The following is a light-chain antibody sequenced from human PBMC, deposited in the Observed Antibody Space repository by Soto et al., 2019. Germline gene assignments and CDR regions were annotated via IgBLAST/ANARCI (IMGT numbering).Light chain of an antibody. V-gene: IGLV2-8*01. J-gene: IGLJ3*02. CDR3: SSYAGSNNGV. Sequence: QSALTQPPSASGSPGQSVTISCTGSSSDVGAYNYVSWYQQHPGKAPKLMIHEVSKRPSGVPDRFSGSKSGNTASLTVSGLQADDEADYYCSSYAGSNNGVFGGGTKLTVL. CDR2: EVS. CDR1: SSDVGAYNY.